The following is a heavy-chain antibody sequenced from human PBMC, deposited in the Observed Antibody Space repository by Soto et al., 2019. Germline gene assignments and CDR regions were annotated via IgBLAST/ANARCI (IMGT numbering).Heavy chain of an antibody. J-gene: IGHJ6*02. CDR3: ARGHYYYAMDV. V-gene: IGHV4-30-2*01. Sequence: SETLSLTCAVSGGSVSSGVFSWNWIRQPPGQGLEWIGYISHGGSPHYTPPLRSRVSISVDRSTNVISLNLTSMTPADTAVYFCARGHYYYAMDVWGQGTTVTVS. CDR2: ISHGGSP. CDR1: GGSVSSGVFS.